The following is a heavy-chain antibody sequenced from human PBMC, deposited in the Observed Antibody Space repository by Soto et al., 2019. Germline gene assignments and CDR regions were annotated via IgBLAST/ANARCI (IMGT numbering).Heavy chain of an antibody. V-gene: IGHV1-69*13. D-gene: IGHD2-2*02. CDR1: GGTFRNSA. J-gene: IGHJ4*02. CDR3: ARWAGFCGSNYCYTPFDY. CDR2: IVPVFGTP. Sequence: SVKVSCKASGGTFRNSAISWVRQAPGQGLEWMGGIVPVFGTPTYAQKFHGRVTITADESTSTAYMELSSLRSEDTAVYYCARWAGFCGSNYCYTPFDYWGQRTQVTVSS.